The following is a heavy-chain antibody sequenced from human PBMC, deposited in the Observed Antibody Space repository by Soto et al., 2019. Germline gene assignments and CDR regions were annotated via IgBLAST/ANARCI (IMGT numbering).Heavy chain of an antibody. J-gene: IGHJ3*02. CDR1: GYTLTELS. V-gene: IGHV1-24*01. D-gene: IGHD3-22*01. CDR2: FDPEDGDT. CDR3: ATADGSSGYPDAFDI. Sequence: QVQLVQSGAEVKKPGASVKVSCKVSGYTLTELSMHWVRQAPGKGLEWMGGFDPEDGDTIYAQKFQGRVTMTKDTSTDTAYMELSSLRSEDTAVYYCATADGSSGYPDAFDIWGQGTMVTVSS.